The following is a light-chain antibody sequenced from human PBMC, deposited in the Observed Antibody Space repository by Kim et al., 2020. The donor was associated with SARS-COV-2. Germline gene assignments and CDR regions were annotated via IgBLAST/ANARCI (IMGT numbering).Light chain of an antibody. Sequence: SYEPTQPPSVSVAPGKTARITCGGNNIGSKSVHWYQQKPGQAPVLVIYYDSDRPSGIPERFSGSNSGNTATLTISMVEAGDEADYYCQVWDSSSDHRVFG. J-gene: IGLJ3*02. CDR3: QVWDSSSDHRV. V-gene: IGLV3-21*04. CDR2: YDS. CDR1: NIGSKS.